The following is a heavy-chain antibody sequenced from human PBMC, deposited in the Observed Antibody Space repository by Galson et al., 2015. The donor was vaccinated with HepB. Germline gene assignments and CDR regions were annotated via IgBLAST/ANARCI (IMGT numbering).Heavy chain of an antibody. D-gene: IGHD6-19*01. V-gene: IGHV3-23*01. CDR3: TKGRGWYTGFDS. CDR1: GFIFSNYA. J-gene: IGHJ4*02. Sequence: SLRLSCAGSGFIFSNYALSWVRQAPGKGLQWVSGISGDTYGTYYADSVKGRFTISRDNSNNRLYLQVTSVRADDTATYYCTKGRGWYTGFDSWGQGALVTVSS. CDR2: ISGDTYGT.